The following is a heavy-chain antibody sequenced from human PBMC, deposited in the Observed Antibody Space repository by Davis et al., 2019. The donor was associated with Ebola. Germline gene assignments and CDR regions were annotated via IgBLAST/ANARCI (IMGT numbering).Heavy chain of an antibody. CDR2: IKEDGSEK. J-gene: IGHJ6*02. Sequence: GESLKISCAASGFTFRSYWMSWVRQAPGKGLEWVAKIKEDGSEKLEVDSVKGRFTISRDNAKDSLYLQMNSLRAEDTAVYYRARGSRNMDVWGQGTTVTVSS. CDR1: GFTFRSYW. CDR3: ARGSRNMDV. V-gene: IGHV3-7*03.